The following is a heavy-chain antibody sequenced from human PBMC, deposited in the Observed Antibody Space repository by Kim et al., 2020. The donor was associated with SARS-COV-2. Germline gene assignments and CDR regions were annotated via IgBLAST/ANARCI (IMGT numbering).Heavy chain of an antibody. V-gene: IGHV4-59*01. CDR2: IYYSGST. CDR1: GGSISSYY. D-gene: IGHD3-10*01. J-gene: IGHJ3*02. CDR3: ARAYYYGSGSYRVQRAFDM. Sequence: SETLSLTCTVSGGSISSYYWSWIRQPPGKGLEWIGYIYYSGSTNYNPSLKSRVTISVDTSKNQFSLKLSSVTAADTAVYYCARAYYYGSGSYRVQRAFDMWGQGTTVTVSS.